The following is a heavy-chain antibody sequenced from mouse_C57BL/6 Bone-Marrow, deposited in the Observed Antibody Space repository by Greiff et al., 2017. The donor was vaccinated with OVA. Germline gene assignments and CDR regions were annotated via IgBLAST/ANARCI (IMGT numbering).Heavy chain of an antibody. CDR2: IDPANGNT. CDR1: GFNIKNTY. J-gene: IGHJ1*03. CDR3: ASEVDYDYGRYFDV. D-gene: IGHD2-4*01. V-gene: IGHV14-3*01. Sequence: VQLQQSVAELVRPGASVKLSCTASGFNIKNTYMHWVKQRPEQGLEWIGRIDPANGNTKYAPKFQGRATITADKSSNTAYLQLSSLTSEDTAIYNCASEVDYDYGRYFDVWGTGTTVTVSS.